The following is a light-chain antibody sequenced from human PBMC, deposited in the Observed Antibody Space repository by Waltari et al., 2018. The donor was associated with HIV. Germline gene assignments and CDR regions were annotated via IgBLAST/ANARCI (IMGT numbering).Light chain of an antibody. CDR3: ASWEDSLNGVV. CDR1: SSNIGRTS. V-gene: IGLV1-44*01. CDR2: RYN. Sequence: QSVLTQPPSASGTPGQRVTMSCSGSSSNIGRTSVNWYQQLPGTAPKLLILRYNQRPFGVPDRFSGSKSGTSGSLAISGLQSEDEAVYYCASWEDSLNGVVFGGGTKLTVL. J-gene: IGLJ2*01.